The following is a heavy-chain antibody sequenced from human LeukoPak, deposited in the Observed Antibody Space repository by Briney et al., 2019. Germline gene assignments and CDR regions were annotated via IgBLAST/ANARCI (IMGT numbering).Heavy chain of an antibody. V-gene: IGHV3-21*01. CDR1: GCTFRTYT. D-gene: IGHD6-13*01. CDR2: ISSSSSYI. CDR3: ARDRPAAAGSAPDY. Sequence: PGGSLRLSCAACGCTFRTYTMNWVRQAPGKGLEWVSSISSSSSYIYYADSVKGRFSISRDNAEKSLYLQMNSLRAEDTAVYYCARDRPAAAGSAPDYWGQGTLVIVSS. J-gene: IGHJ4*02.